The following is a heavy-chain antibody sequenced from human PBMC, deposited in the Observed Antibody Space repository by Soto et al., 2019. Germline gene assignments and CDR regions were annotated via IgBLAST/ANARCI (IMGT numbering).Heavy chain of an antibody. CDR2: IYPGDSDT. CDR1: GYSFTSYW. J-gene: IGHJ3*02. Sequence: PGESLKISCKGSGYSFTSYWIGWVRQMPGKGLEWMGIIYPGDSDTRYSPSFQGQVTISADKSISTAYLQWSSLKASDTAMYYCERRQGELPNLDGFDIWGQGTTVTVSS. D-gene: IGHD3-10*01. V-gene: IGHV5-51*01. CDR3: ERRQGELPNLDGFDI.